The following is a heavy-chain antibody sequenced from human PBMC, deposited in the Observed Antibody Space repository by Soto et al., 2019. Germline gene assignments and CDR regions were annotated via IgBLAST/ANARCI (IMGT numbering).Heavy chain of an antibody. D-gene: IGHD3-3*01. CDR1: GFTFSSYD. J-gene: IGHJ6*02. Sequence: GSLRLSCAASGFTFSSYDMHWVRQATGKGLEWVSAIGTAGDTYYPGSVKGRFTISRENAKNSLYLQLNSLRAYDTAVYYCARAGALAWFTKYYYYYYGMDVWGQGTTVTVSS. CDR3: ARAGALAWFTKYYYYYYGMDV. CDR2: IGTAGDT. V-gene: IGHV3-13*01.